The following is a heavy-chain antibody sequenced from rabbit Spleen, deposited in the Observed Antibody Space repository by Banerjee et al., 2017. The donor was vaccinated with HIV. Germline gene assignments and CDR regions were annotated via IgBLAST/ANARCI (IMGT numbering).Heavy chain of an antibody. J-gene: IGHJ4*01. V-gene: IGHV1S45*01. CDR1: GVSLSDKDV. D-gene: IGHD1-1*01. CDR2: INASTSKP. Sequence: EQLEESGGGLVKPEGSLTLTCKASGVSLSDKDVMCWVRQAPGKGLEWIACINASTSKPVYATWASGRFTISRTSSTTVTLQMTSLTAADTATYFCARDLVAVIGWNFNLWGQGTLVTVS. CDR3: ARDLVAVIGWNFNL.